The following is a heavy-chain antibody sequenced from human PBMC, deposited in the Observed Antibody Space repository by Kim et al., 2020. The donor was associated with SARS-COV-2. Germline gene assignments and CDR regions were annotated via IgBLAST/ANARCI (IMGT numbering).Heavy chain of an antibody. V-gene: IGHV3-21*01. CDR2: ISSSSSYI. J-gene: IGHJ4*02. CDR3: ARGGGAREKIVGAMDY. CDR1: GFTFSSYS. D-gene: IGHD1-26*01. Sequence: GGSLRLSCAASGFTFSSYSMNWVRQAPGKGLEWVSSISSSSSYIYYADSVKGRFTISRDNAKNSLYLQMNSLRAEDTAVYYCARGGGAREKIVGAMDYWGQGTLVTVSS.